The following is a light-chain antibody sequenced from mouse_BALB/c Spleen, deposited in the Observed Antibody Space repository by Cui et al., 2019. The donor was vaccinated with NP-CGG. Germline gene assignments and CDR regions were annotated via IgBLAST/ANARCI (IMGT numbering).Light chain of an antibody. CDR2: GTN. V-gene: IGLV1*01. J-gene: IGLJ1*01. CDR3: ALWYSNHWV. Sequence: QAVLTQEFSLTTSPGETVTLTCRSSTGAVTTNNYANWIQEKPGHLFTGLIGGTNNRAPGVPARFSGSLIGDKAALTITGAQTEDEAIYFCALWYSNHWVFGGGTKLTVL. CDR1: TGAVTTNNY.